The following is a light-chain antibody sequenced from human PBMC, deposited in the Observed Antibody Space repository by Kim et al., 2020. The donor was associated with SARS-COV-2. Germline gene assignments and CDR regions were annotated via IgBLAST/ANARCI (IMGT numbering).Light chain of an antibody. CDR3: QVWDSSSDHPR. V-gene: IGLV3-21*04. CDR1: NIGSKS. Sequence: SYELTQPPSVSVAPGKTARITCGGNNIGSKSVHWYQQKPGQAPVLVIYYDSDRPSGIPERFSGSNSGNTATLTISRVEAGDEADYYCQVWDSSSDHPRFGGGTQLTVL. CDR2: YDS. J-gene: IGLJ2*01.